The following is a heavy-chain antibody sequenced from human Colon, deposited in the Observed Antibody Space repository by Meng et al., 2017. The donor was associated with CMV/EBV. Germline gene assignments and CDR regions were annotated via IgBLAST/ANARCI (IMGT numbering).Heavy chain of an antibody. CDR2: IRYDGSNK. V-gene: IGHV3-30*02. D-gene: IGHD3-22*01. Sequence: GESLKISCAASGFTFSSYGMHWVRQAPGKGLEWVAFIRYDGSNKYYADSVKGRFTISRDNSKNTLYLQMNSLRAEDTAVYYCAKLPHSRYDSSGYFAYFDAFDIWGQGTMVTVSS. CDR1: GFTFSSYG. J-gene: IGHJ3*02. CDR3: AKLPHSRYDSSGYFAYFDAFDI.